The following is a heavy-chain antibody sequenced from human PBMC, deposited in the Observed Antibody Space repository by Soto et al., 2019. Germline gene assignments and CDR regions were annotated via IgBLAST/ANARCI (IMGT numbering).Heavy chain of an antibody. J-gene: IGHJ4*02. CDR1: GFTFSSYA. CDR3: ASDLALGLFDY. V-gene: IGHV3-30-3*01. CDR2: ISYDGSNK. Sequence: PGGSLRLSCAASGFTFSSYAMHWVRQAPGKGLEWVAVISYDGSNKYYADSVKGRFTISRDNSKNTLYLQMNSLRAEDTAVYYCASDLALGLFDYWGQGTLVTVSS.